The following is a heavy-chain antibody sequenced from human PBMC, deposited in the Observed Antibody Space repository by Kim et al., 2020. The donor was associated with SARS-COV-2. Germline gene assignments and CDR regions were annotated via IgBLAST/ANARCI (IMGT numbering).Heavy chain of an antibody. Sequence: ASVKVSCKTSGHTFTRDSIHWVRQAPGQRLEWIGGIDCGNGNTIYSQKFQGRVTFTTDTSASTAYMELSSLRSEDSAVYYCLGGYYFDYWGQGTLVTVSS. J-gene: IGHJ4*02. V-gene: IGHV1-3*01. CDR1: GHTFTRDS. CDR2: IDCGNGNT. D-gene: IGHD2-15*01. CDR3: LGGYYFDY.